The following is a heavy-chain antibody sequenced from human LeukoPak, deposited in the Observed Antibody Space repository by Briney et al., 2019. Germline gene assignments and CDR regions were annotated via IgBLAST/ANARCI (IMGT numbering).Heavy chain of an antibody. CDR1: GFTVSSNY. V-gene: IGHV3-53*04. Sequence: PGGSLRLSCAASGFTVSSNYMSWVRQAPGKGLEWVSVIYSGGSTYYADSVKGRFTISRHNSKNTLYLQMNSLRAEDTAVHYCATGACSSTSCYYYYYYGMDVWGQGTTVTVSS. J-gene: IGHJ6*02. CDR2: IYSGGST. D-gene: IGHD2-2*01. CDR3: ATGACSSTSCYYYYYYGMDV.